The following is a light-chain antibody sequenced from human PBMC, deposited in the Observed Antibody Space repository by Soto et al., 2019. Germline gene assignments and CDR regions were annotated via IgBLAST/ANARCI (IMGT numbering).Light chain of an antibody. CDR3: CSYTSSSTLFV. V-gene: IGLV2-14*01. CDR2: EVS. Sequence: QSVLTQPASVSGSPGQSITISCTGTSSDVGGYNYVSWYQQHPGKPPKLMIFEVSNRPSGVSNRFSGAKSGNTASLTISGLQADDEADYYCCSYTSSSTLFVFGGGTKLTVL. CDR1: SSDVGGYNY. J-gene: IGLJ2*01.